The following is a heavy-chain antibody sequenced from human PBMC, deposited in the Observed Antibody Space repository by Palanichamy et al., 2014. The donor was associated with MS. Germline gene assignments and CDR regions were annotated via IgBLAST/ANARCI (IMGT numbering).Heavy chain of an antibody. V-gene: IGHV1-69*08. CDR2: IIPILGIA. D-gene: IGHD6-13*01. J-gene: IGHJ5*02. CDR1: GGTFSSYT. CDR3: ARDRGGIAAAVGTFDP. Sequence: QVQLVQSGAEVKKPGSSVKVSCKASGGTFSSYTISWVRQAPGQGLEWMGRIIPILGIANYAQKFQGRVTITADKSTSTAYMELSSLRSEDTAVYYCARDRGGIAAAVGTFDPWGQGTLVTVSS.